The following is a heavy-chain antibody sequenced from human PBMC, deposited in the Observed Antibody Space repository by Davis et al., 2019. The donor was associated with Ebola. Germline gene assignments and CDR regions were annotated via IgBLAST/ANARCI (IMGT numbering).Heavy chain of an antibody. D-gene: IGHD3-22*01. CDR1: GGTFSSYA. J-gene: IGHJ4*02. Sequence: SVKVSCKASGGTFSSYAISWVRQAPGQGLEWLGRIIPILGTANYAQKFQGRVTITADESTSTAYMELSSLRSEDTAVYYCAQGRVDYYDSSGYSKGWGQGTLVTVSS. CDR2: IIPILGTA. V-gene: IGHV1-69*11. CDR3: AQGRVDYYDSSGYSKG.